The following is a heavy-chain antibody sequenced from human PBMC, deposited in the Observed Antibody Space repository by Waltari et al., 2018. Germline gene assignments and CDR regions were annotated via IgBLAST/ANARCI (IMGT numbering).Heavy chain of an antibody. CDR2: IGSGRTPI. CDR3: VRDIGRVSTFDV. J-gene: IGHJ3*01. Sequence: QVLLVESGGGLVKPGGYLRLSCAASGFIFSDTYMGWIRQAPGKGLEWVSYIGSGRTPIYYTDSVRGRFIISRDNAKNSLFLEMNSLGADDTAVYYCVRDIGRVSTFDVWGQGTMVTVSS. CDR1: GFIFSDTY. D-gene: IGHD3-16*01. V-gene: IGHV3-11*01.